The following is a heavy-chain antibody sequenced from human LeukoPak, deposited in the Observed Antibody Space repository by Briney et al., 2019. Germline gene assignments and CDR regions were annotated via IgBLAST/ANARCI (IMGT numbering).Heavy chain of an antibody. J-gene: IGHJ4*02. V-gene: IGHV3-23*01. CDR2: VSGSASNT. Sequence: GESLRLSCAASGFTFSNYAMSWVRQAPGKGLEWVSTVSGSASNTYYADSVKGRFTISRDNSKTTLYLQMNSLRADDTAVYYCAKGFQTYGELSFDVWGQGTLVAVSS. CDR3: AKGFQTYGELSFDV. D-gene: IGHD4-17*01. CDR1: GFTFSNYA.